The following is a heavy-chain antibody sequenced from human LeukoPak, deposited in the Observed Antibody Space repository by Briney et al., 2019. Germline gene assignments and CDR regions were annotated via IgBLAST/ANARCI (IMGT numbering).Heavy chain of an antibody. D-gene: IGHD3-10*01. CDR1: GFTFSSYW. J-gene: IGHJ6*04. CDR3: ARDYGSGSYGMDV. V-gene: IGHV3-74*01. CDR2: INSDGSST. Sequence: PGGSLRLSCAASGFTFSSYWMHWVRQAPGKGPVWVSRINSDGSSTSYADSVKGRFTISRDNAKNTLYLQMNSLRAEDTAVYYCARDYGSGSYGMDVWGKGTTVTVSS.